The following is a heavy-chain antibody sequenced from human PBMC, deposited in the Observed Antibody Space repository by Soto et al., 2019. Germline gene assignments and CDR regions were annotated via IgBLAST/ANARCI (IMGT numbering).Heavy chain of an antibody. J-gene: IGHJ5*02. V-gene: IGHV4-59*01. CDR3: ASQGSSSWYEGRWFDP. CDR1: GGSISSYY. D-gene: IGHD6-13*01. CDR2: IYYSGST. Sequence: SETLSLTCTVSGGSISSYYWSWIRQPPGKGLEWIGYIYYSGSTNYNPPLKSRVTISVDTSKNQFSLKLSSVTAADTAVYYCASQGSSSWYEGRWFDPWGQGTLVTVSS.